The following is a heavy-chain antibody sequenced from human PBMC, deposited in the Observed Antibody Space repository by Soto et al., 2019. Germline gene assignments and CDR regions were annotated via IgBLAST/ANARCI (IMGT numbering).Heavy chain of an antibody. V-gene: IGHV4-34*01. CDR1: GGSFSGYY. D-gene: IGHD6-13*01. CDR3: ARGKKRPYSSIGNWFDP. CDR2: INHSGGT. Sequence: SETLSLTCAVYGGSFSGYYWSWIRQPPGKGLEWIGEINHSGGTNYNPSLKSRVTISVDTSKNQFSLKLSSVTAADTAVYYCARGKKRPYSSIGNWFDPWGQGTLVTVSS. J-gene: IGHJ5*02.